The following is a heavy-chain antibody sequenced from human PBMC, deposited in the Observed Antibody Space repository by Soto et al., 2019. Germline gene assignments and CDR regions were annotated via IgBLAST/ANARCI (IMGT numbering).Heavy chain of an antibody. CDR2: ISDSGVNT. CDR3: VSWVSAHSDY. Sequence: PGGSLRLSCTTSGFTFRNHAMTWVRQAPDKGLEWVSTISDSGVNTHYADSVKGRFTISRDNSRNTLYLQMNSLRGEDTAVYYRVSWVSAHSDYWGKGTVVTVSS. CDR1: GFTFRNHA. V-gene: IGHV3-23*01. J-gene: IGHJ4*02. D-gene: IGHD2-8*01.